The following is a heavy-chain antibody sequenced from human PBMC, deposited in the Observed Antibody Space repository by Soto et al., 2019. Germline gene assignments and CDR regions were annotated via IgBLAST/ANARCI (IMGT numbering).Heavy chain of an antibody. Sequence: EVQLLASGGDLVRPGGSLRLSCAGSGFMFSNYPMSWVRQAQGNGPEWVAAIKAAGGDTYYAGSVKGRFTISRDNFNDMLYLQMNSLTVEDTAMYYCKRDVVASSPPGADYWGQGTLVTVSS. J-gene: IGHJ4*02. CDR2: IKAAGGDT. V-gene: IGHV3-23*01. CDR3: KRDVVASSPPGADY. D-gene: IGHD5-12*01. CDR1: GFMFSNYP.